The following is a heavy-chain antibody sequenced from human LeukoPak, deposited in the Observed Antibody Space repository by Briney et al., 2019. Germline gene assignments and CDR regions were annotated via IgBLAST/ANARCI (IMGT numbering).Heavy chain of an antibody. CDR3: ARQRGYSYGSIGY. Sequence: SVKVSCKASGGTFISYTSSWVRQAPGQGREWMGRIIPILGIANYAQKFQGRVTITTDESTSTAYMELSSLRSEDTAVYYCARQRGYSYGSIGYWGQGTLVTVSS. V-gene: IGHV1-69*02. CDR1: GGTFISYT. D-gene: IGHD5-18*01. CDR2: IIPILGIA. J-gene: IGHJ4*02.